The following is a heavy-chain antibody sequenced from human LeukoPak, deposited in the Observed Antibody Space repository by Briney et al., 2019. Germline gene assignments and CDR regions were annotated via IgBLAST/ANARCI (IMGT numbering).Heavy chain of an antibody. CDR3: ARRRYHHNYYFDY. V-gene: IGHV3-21*01. Sequence: GGSLRLSCAASGFTFSNYNMNWVRQAPGKGLEWVSSITSTSSYIYYADSVKGRFTISRDNAKNSVYLQMNSLRAEDTAVYYCARRRYHHNYYFDYWGQGTLVTVSS. CDR2: ITSTSSYI. D-gene: IGHD2-2*01. CDR1: GFTFSNYN. J-gene: IGHJ4*02.